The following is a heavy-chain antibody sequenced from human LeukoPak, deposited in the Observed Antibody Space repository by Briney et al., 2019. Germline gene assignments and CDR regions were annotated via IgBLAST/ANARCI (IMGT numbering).Heavy chain of an antibody. J-gene: IGHJ6*03. CDR2: IRYDGSNK. V-gene: IGHV3-30*02. Sequence: GGSLRLSCAASGFTFSSYGIHWVGQAPGKGLEWVAFIRYDGSNKYYTDSVKGRFTISRDNSKNTLYLQMNSLRAEDTAVYYCAKGRGWEASYYYYYMDVWGKGTTVTISS. CDR3: AKGRGWEASYYYYYMDV. D-gene: IGHD1-26*01. CDR1: GFTFSSYG.